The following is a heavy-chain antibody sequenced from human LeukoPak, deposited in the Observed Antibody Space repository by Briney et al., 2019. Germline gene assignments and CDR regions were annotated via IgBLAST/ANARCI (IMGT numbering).Heavy chain of an antibody. J-gene: IGHJ4*02. CDR2: INPNSGGT. V-gene: IGHV1-2*02. D-gene: IGHD3-22*01. CDR1: GDTFTGYY. CDR3: ARGTSTYYYDSSGYYFDY. Sequence: GASVKVSCKASGDTFTGYYMHWVRQAPGQGLEWMGWINPNSGGTNYAQKFQGRVTMTRDTSISTAYMELSRLRSDDTAVYYCARGTSTYYYDSSGYYFDYWGQGTLVTVSS.